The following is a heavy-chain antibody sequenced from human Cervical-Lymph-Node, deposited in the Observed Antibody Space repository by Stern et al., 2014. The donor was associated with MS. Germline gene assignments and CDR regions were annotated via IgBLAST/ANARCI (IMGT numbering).Heavy chain of an antibody. CDR3: ARSTVVDPFDP. Sequence: VQLVESGGGLVQPGRSLRLSCTTSGFTFTDYAVSRFRQAPGKGLEWVGFIRSKPYGGTTEYAASVEGTVTISRDDFRGIAYLQMNSLKTEDTAVYFCARSTVVDPFDPWGQGTRVTVSS. CDR2: IRSKPYGGTT. CDR1: GFTFTDYA. V-gene: IGHV3-49*03. D-gene: IGHD3-22*01. J-gene: IGHJ5*02.